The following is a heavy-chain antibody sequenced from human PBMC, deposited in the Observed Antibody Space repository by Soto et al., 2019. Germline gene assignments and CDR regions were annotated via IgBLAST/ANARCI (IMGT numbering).Heavy chain of an antibody. CDR1: GYTFTDYA. V-gene: IGHV1-18*01. Sequence: ASVKVSCKTSGYTFTDYAINWVRQAPGQGLEWMGWISVYSGNTNYGQKFQGRVTMTTDTSTSTAYMELSSLRSEDTAVYYCARDYYDFWSGYWAFDIWGQGTMVTVSS. CDR3: ARDYYDFWSGYWAFDI. CDR2: ISVYSGNT. D-gene: IGHD3-3*01. J-gene: IGHJ3*02.